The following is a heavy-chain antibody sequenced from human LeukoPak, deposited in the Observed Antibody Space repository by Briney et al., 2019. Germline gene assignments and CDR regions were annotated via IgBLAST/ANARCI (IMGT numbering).Heavy chain of an antibody. J-gene: IGHJ3*02. CDR2: MYFSGTT. D-gene: IGHD1-26*01. Sequence: RSETLSLTCSVSGVPISSRSYYWGWIRQPPGKGLEWIGSMYFSGTTYYNPSLKSRVTISVHTPENHLSLKLTSVTATDTAVYYCARHLRFGSSALPRDVFDIWGRGTVVSVSS. CDR1: GVPISSRSYY. V-gene: IGHV4-39*01. CDR3: ARHLRFGSSALPRDVFDI.